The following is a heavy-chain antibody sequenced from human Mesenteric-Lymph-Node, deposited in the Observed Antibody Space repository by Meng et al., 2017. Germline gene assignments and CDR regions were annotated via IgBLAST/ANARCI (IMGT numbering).Heavy chain of an antibody. Sequence: QITLKESCPTLVKPTQTLTLTCSFSGFLLTTSGVGVGWIRQPPGKALEWLAVIYWDDAKAYSPSLKSRLTITKDTSKHQVVLIMTNVDPVDTGTYYCAKDWSDTTFDYWGQGTLVTVSS. J-gene: IGHJ4*02. D-gene: IGHD3-9*01. CDR1: GFLLTTSGVG. V-gene: IGHV2-5*02. CDR2: IYWDDAK. CDR3: AKDWSDTTFDY.